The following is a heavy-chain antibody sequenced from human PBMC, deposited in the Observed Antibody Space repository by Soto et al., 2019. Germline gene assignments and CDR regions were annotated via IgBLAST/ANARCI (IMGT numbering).Heavy chain of an antibody. V-gene: IGHV4-34*01. J-gene: IGHJ4*02. CDR3: ARQKSNVLRFLEWLLFFDY. CDR1: GGSFSGYY. Sequence: SETLSLTCAVYGGSFSGYYWSWIRQPPGKGPEWIGEINRSGSTNYNPSLKSRVTISVDTSKNQFSLKLSSVTAADTAVYYCARQKSNVLRFLEWLLFFDYWGQGTLVTVSS. CDR2: INRSGST. D-gene: IGHD3-3*01.